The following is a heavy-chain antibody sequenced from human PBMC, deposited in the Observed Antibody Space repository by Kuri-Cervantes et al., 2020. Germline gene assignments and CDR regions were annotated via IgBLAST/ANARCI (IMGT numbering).Heavy chain of an antibody. CDR2: TYYRSEWYN. J-gene: IGHJ4*02. Sequence: SQTLSLTCAISGDSVSSNSAAWNWIRQSPSRGLEWLGRTYYRSEWYNDYAVSVRSRITVNPDTSKNQFSLQLNSVTPEDTAVYYCAKDEQEWFETWGYWGQGTLVTVSS. CDR3: AKDEQEWFETWGY. D-gene: IGHD3-3*01. CDR1: GDSVSSNSAA. V-gene: IGHV6-1*01.